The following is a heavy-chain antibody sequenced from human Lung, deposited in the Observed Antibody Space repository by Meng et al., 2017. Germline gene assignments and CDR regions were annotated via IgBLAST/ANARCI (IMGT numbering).Heavy chain of an antibody. D-gene: IGHD4-11*01. CDR3: ARGPTTMAHDFDY. J-gene: IGHJ4*02. V-gene: IGHV4-34*01. CDR1: GGSFSDYY. CDR2: INHSGST. Sequence: QVQLQPWGAGLLKPSETLPLTCFVSGGSFSDYYWSWIRQPPGKGLEWIGEINHSGSTNYNPSLESRATISVDTSQNNLSLKLSSVTAADSAVYYCARGPTTMAHDFDYWGQGTLVTVSS.